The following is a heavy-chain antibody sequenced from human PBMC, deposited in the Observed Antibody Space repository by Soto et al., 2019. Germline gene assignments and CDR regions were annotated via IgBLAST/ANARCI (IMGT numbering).Heavy chain of an antibody. V-gene: IGHV1-46*01. CDR2: INPSGGST. D-gene: IGHD3-10*01. J-gene: IGHJ4*02. Sequence: QVQLVQSGAEVKKPGASVKVSCKASGYTFTSYYMHWVRQAPGQGLEWMGIINPSGGSTSYAQKSQGRVTMTRATSTSTCYMELRSLRPEDTAVYYCAKASRWGGSASYYNVDFDYWGQGTLVTVAS. CDR3: AKASRWGGSASYYNVDFDY. CDR1: GYTFTSYY.